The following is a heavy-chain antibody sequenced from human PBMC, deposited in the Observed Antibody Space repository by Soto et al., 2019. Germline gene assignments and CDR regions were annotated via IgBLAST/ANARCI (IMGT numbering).Heavy chain of an antibody. CDR1: GYTFTSYG. CDR2: ISAYNGNT. J-gene: IGHJ3*02. Sequence: QVQLVQSGAEVKKPGASVKVSCKASGYTFTSYGISWVRQAPGQGLEWMGWISAYNGNTNYAQKLQGRVTMTTDTSTSKAYMELRSLRSDDTAVYYCAAATGTTSVGLDAFDIWGQGTMVTVSS. V-gene: IGHV1-18*01. CDR3: AAATGTTSVGLDAFDI. D-gene: IGHD1-1*01.